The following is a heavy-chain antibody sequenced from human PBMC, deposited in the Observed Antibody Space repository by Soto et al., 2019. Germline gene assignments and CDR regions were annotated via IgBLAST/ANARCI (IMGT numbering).Heavy chain of an antibody. J-gene: IGHJ2*01. CDR3: ARPSAGASVTTVWYFDL. Sequence: SETLSLTCTVYGCSISSSSYYWGWIRQPPGKGLEWIGSIYYSGSTYYNPSLKSRVTVSVDPSKNQFSLKLSSVTAADTAVYYCARPSAGASVTTVWYFDLWGRGTLVTVSS. CDR2: IYYSGST. CDR1: GCSISSSSYY. D-gene: IGHD4-17*01. V-gene: IGHV4-39*01.